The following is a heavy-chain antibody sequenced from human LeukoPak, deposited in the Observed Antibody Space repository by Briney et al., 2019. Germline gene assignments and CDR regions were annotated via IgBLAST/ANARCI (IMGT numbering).Heavy chain of an antibody. CDR1: GFTVSSDS. CDR2: IYSGGNT. D-gene: IGHD4-17*01. CDR3: ARRAGEYSHPYDY. Sequence: GGSLGLSCTVSGFTVSSDSMSWVRQAPGKGLEWVSFIYSGGNTHYSDSVKGRFTISRDNSKNTLYLQMNSLRAEDTAVYYCARRAGEYSHPYDYWGQGTLVTVSS. J-gene: IGHJ4*02. V-gene: IGHV3-53*01.